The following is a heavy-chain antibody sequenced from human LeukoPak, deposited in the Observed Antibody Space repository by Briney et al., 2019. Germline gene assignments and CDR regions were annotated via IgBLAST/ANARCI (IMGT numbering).Heavy chain of an antibody. Sequence: ASVKVSCKASGYTFTGYYMHWVRQAPGQGLEWMGWINPNSGGTNYAQKFQGRVTMTSDTSISTAYMELSSLRSEDTAVYYCAREYSGSYFSYYYYYMDVWGKGTTVTVSS. CDR3: AREYSGSYFSYYYYYMDV. V-gene: IGHV1-2*02. CDR2: INPNSGGT. J-gene: IGHJ6*03. CDR1: GYTFTGYY. D-gene: IGHD1-26*01.